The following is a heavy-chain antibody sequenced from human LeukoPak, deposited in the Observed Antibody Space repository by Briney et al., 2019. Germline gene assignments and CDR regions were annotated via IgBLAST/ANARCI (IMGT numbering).Heavy chain of an antibody. V-gene: IGHV3-30*01. J-gene: IGHJ4*02. D-gene: IGHD3-10*01. CDR3: VRDSTYYYDSGSSGPHYFDN. CDR2: ISSGGTYE. Sequence: GGSLRLSCAASGFTFSNYAMHWVRQAPGKGLEWVSLISSGGTYEYYADSVKGRFTISRDNSKNTLYLQLNSLRAEDTAVYYCVRDSTYYYDSGSSGPHYFDNWGQGTLVTVSS. CDR1: GFTFSNYA.